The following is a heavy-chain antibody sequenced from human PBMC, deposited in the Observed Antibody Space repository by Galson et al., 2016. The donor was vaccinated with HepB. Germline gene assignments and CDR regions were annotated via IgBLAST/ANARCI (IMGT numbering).Heavy chain of an antibody. CDR2: IYPGDFDT. CDR1: GYTFVSYW. V-gene: IGHV5-51*01. D-gene: IGHD6-6*01. Sequence: QSGAEVKKPGESLKISCQGSGYTFVSYWIGWVRQMPGKGLEWMGIIYPGDFDTRYSPSFQGQVTISADKSISTAYLQWGSLKASDTAMYYCARSSIPARQPAPFDYWGQGTVVTVSS. CDR3: ARSSIPARQPAPFDY. J-gene: IGHJ4*02.